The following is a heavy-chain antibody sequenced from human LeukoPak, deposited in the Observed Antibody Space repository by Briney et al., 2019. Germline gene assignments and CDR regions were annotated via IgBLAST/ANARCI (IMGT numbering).Heavy chain of an antibody. J-gene: IGHJ4*02. CDR2: VYYSGNT. D-gene: IGHD3-16*01. V-gene: IGHV4-39*01. CDR3: ARHGLYQDYGY. CDR1: GGSISSSTSF. Sequence: SETLSLTRTVSGGSISSSTSFWAWLRQPPGKGLEWIGNVYYSGNTHYNPSLKSRVTISLDTSKSQFSLRLTSVAAADTAVYFCARHGLYQDYGYWGQGILVAVSS.